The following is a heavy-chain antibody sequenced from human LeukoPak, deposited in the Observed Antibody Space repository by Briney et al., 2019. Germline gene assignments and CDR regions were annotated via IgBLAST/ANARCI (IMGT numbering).Heavy chain of an antibody. D-gene: IGHD6-13*01. CDR1: GFTFSDYY. CDR3: ARDRLVAAAGTQNWFDP. J-gene: IGHJ5*02. V-gene: IGHV3-11*04. Sequence: GGSLRLSCAASGFTFSDYYMSWIRQAPGKGLEWVSYISSSGSTIYYADSVKGRFTISRDNAKNSLYLQMNSLRAEDTAVYYCARDRLVAAAGTQNWFDPWGQGTLVTVSS. CDR2: ISSSGSTI.